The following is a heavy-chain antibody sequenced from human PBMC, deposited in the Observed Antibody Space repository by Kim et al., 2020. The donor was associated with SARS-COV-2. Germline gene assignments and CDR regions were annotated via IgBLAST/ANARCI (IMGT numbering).Heavy chain of an antibody. CDR2: T. V-gene: IGHV4-39*01. J-gene: IGHJ4*02. Sequence: TYYNPSLKGQVPMSVDTPKGQFSLKLSSVTAADTAVYYCAGRDYTYYFDYWGQGTLVTVSS. CDR3: AGRDYTYYFDY. D-gene: IGHD4-4*01.